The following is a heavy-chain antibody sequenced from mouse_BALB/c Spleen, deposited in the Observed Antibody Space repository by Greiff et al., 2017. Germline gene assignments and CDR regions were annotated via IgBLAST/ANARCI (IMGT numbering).Heavy chain of an antibody. V-gene: IGHV5-12-2*01. Sequence: DVMLVESGGGLVQPGGSLKLSCAASGFTFSSYTMSWVRQTPEKRLEWVAYISNGGGSTYYPDTVKGRFTISRDNAKNTLYLQMSSLKSEDTAMYYCARRDSNYAMDYWGQGTSVTVSS. CDR1: GFTFSSYT. CDR3: ARRDSNYAMDY. D-gene: IGHD3-3*01. CDR2: ISNGGGST. J-gene: IGHJ4*01.